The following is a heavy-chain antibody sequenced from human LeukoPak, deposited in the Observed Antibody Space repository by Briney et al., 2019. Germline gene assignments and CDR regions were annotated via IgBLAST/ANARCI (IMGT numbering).Heavy chain of an antibody. CDR1: GFTSTSYA. CDR2: ISGSGGST. Sequence: GGSLRLSCAASGFTSTSYAMSWVSQAPGKGLEWVSAISGSGGSTYYADSVKGRFTISRDNSKNTLYLQLNSLRAGDTAVYYRAKVPLHCSGGYCYSGVFVYCGQGTLVSVSS. CDR3: AKVPLHCSGGYCYSGVFVY. D-gene: IGHD2-15*01. V-gene: IGHV3-23*01. J-gene: IGHJ4*02.